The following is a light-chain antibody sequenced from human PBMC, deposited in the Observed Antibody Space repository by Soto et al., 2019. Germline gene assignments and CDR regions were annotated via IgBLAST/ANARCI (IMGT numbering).Light chain of an antibody. V-gene: IGKV3D-15*01. CDR2: DVS. CDR3: QQYNNWPLT. J-gene: IGKJ4*01. Sequence: EIVMTQSPATLSVSPGERATLSCWASQSVSSNLAWYQQKPGQAPRLLIYDVSTRATGIPTRFSGSGSETEFTLTISSLQSEDFAAYYCQQYNNWPLTFGGGTKVDI. CDR1: QSVSSN.